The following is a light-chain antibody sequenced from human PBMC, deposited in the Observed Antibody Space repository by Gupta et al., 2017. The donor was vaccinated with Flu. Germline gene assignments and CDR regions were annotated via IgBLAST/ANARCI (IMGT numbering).Light chain of an antibody. J-gene: IGKJ2*03. CDR2: LGS. V-gene: IGKV2-28*01. CDR3: MQALQAPPYS. CDR1: QSLLHSNGYNY. Sequence: DIVMTQSPLSLPVTPGEPASISCRSSQSLLHSNGYNYLDWYLQKPGQSPQLLIYLGSNRASGVPDRFSGSGSGTDFTLKSSRVEAEDVGVYYCMQALQAPPYSFGQWTKLEIK.